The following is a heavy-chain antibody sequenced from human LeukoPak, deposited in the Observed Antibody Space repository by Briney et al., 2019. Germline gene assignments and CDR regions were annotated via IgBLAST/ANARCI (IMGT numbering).Heavy chain of an antibody. CDR3: ARGMLGSYDMSGYYALGV. D-gene: IGHD3-22*01. Sequence: GSMKVSCKASRYTFTSYYIHWVRQAPGQGLEWMGIINPSGGTTSYAQKFQGRVTMTRDTSTSTVYMALSSLKSEDTAAYYCARGMLGSYDMSGYYALGVWGQGTKVTVSS. J-gene: IGHJ3*01. V-gene: IGHV1-46*01. CDR1: RYTFTSYY. CDR2: INPSGGTT.